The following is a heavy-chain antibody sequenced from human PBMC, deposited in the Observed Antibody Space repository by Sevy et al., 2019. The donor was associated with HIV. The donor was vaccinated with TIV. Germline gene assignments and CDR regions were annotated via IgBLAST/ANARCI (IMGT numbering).Heavy chain of an antibody. Sequence: GGSLRLSCAASGFTSGSFWMHWVRQTPGKGLIWVSHINSDGKIADYADSVKGRFTVSRDSAKNTQHLQMTSLGDEVTALYYCTIGSAGTAQHWGQGILVTVSS. CDR3: TIGSAGTAQH. CDR2: INSDGKIA. V-gene: IGHV3-74*01. J-gene: IGHJ4*02. CDR1: GFTSGSFW. D-gene: IGHD6-19*01.